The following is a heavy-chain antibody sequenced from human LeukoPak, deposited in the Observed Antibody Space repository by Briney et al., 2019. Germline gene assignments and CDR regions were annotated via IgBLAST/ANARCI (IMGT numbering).Heavy chain of an antibody. CDR1: GGTFSSYA. CDR3: ARGEQLAPYYYYYMDV. D-gene: IGHD6-6*01. J-gene: IGHJ6*03. Sequence: SVKVSCKASGGTFSSYAISWVRQAPGQGLEWMGGFIPIFGTANYAQKFQGRVTITADESTSTAYMELSSLRSEDTAVYYCARGEQLAPYYYYYMDVWGKGTTVAVSS. CDR2: FIPIFGTA. V-gene: IGHV1-69*13.